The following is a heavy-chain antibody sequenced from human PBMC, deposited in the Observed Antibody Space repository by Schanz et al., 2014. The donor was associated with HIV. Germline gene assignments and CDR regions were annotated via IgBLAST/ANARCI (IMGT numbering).Heavy chain of an antibody. V-gene: IGHV3-33*01. J-gene: IGHJ6*02. CDR2: IWYDGSNK. Sequence: QVQLVESGGGVVQPGRSLRLSCAASGFMFSSYGMHWVRQAPGKGLEWVAVIWYDGSNKYYADSVKGRFTISRDNANNSLSLQMNSLRVEDTAVYFCARGSWYSGGWYDDYNYYDVDVWGQGTTVVVSS. D-gene: IGHD6-19*01. CDR1: GFMFSSYG. CDR3: ARGSWYSGGWYDDYNYYDVDV.